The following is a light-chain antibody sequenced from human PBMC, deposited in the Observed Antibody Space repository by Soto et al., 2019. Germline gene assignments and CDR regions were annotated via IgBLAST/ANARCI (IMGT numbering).Light chain of an antibody. J-gene: IGKJ1*01. CDR2: AAS. CDR3: QQSYSDLWT. CDR1: QSIRNY. Sequence: DIQMTQSPSSLSASVGDRVTITCRSSQSIRNYLNWFQQKPGKAPKLLIYAASYLETGVPSRFSGTGSGTDFTLSISSLQREDFVTYYCQQSYSDLWTFGQGTKVEVK. V-gene: IGKV1-39*01.